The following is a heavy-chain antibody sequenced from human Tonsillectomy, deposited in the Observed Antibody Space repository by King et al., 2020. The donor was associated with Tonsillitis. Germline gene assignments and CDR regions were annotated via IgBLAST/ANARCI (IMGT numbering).Heavy chain of an antibody. J-gene: IGHJ4*02. CDR2: ISEDGSNK. V-gene: IGHV3-30-3*01. CDR1: GFTFSSFL. D-gene: IGHD5-18*01. Sequence: VQLVESGGGVVQPGKSLRLSCAGSGFTFSSFLMHWVRQAPGKGLEWVAFISEDGSNKYTADSVKGRFTISRDNSKNTLFLQMNSLRPDDTAVYYCAREGVFTAMASPEFDYWGQGTLVTVST. CDR3: AREGVFTAMASPEFDY.